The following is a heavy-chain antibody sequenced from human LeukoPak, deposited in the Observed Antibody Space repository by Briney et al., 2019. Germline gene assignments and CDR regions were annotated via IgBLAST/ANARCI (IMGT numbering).Heavy chain of an antibody. J-gene: IGHJ2*01. Sequence: PSETLSLTCSVSGGSISSGGYYWSWIRQHPGKGLEWIGYIYYSGSTYYNPSLKSRVTISVDTSKNQFSLKLSSVTAADTAVYYCARDRYTVVSWYFDLWGRGTLVTVSS. D-gene: IGHD4-23*01. CDR1: GGSISSGGYY. CDR3: ARDRYTVVSWYFDL. V-gene: IGHV4-31*03. CDR2: IYYSGST.